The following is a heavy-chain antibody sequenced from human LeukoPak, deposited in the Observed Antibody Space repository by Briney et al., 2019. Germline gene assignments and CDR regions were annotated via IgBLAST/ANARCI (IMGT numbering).Heavy chain of an antibody. Sequence: PGESLRLSCAASGFTFSVTWMSWVRQAPGRGLEWVGRFKSKVAGGTTDYAAPVAGRFTISRDDSKNMLYLQMNSLKTEDTSVYYCTRGAPQADVFDIWGQGTMVTVSS. J-gene: IGHJ3*02. CDR1: GFTFSVTW. CDR2: FKSKVAGGTT. V-gene: IGHV3-15*01. CDR3: TRGAPQADVFDI. D-gene: IGHD1-26*01.